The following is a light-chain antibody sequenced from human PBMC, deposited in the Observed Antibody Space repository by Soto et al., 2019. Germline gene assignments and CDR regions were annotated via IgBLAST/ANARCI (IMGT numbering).Light chain of an antibody. CDR2: GAS. J-gene: IGKJ1*01. CDR1: QRISGR. CDR3: LQTYSNPWT. Sequence: DIQMTQSPSSLSASVGDRVTITCRTSQRISGRLNWYHQKSGKAPKLLIYGASSLQSGVPSRFSGSGSGTNFTLTIRNLQPEDFATYYCLQTYSNPWTFGQGTKVEIK. V-gene: IGKV1-39*01.